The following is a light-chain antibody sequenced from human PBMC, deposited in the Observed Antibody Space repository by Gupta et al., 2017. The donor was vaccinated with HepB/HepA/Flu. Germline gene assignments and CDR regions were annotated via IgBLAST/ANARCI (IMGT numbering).Light chain of an antibody. CDR1: QSVSSN. CDR2: GAS. Sequence: EIVMTQSPATLSGSPGERATLSCRASQSVSSNLAWYQQKPGQAPRLLIYGASTWANGFPARFSGSGSGTEFTLTISSLQSEDFAAYYCQQDNNWPKTFGQGTKVEIK. J-gene: IGKJ1*01. V-gene: IGKV3-15*01. CDR3: QQDNNWPKT.